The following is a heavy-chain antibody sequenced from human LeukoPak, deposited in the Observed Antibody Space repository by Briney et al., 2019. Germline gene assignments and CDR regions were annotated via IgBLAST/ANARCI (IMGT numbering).Heavy chain of an antibody. V-gene: IGHV1-69*04. Sequence: GASVKVSCKASGGTFSSYAISWVRQAPGQGLEWMGRIIPIFGIANYAQKFQGRVTITADKSTSTAYMELSSLRSEDTAVYYCARDVLPRGCDPWGQGTLVTVSS. D-gene: IGHD3-10*01. CDR3: ARDVLPRGCDP. CDR1: GGTFSSYA. J-gene: IGHJ5*02. CDR2: IIPIFGIA.